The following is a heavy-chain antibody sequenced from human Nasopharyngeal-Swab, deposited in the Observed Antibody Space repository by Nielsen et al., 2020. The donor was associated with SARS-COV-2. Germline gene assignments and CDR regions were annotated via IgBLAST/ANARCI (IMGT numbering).Heavy chain of an antibody. CDR3: ARDKLGGGLGYYYGMDV. J-gene: IGHJ6*02. D-gene: IGHD1-26*01. V-gene: IGHV3-21*01. CDR1: GFTFSSYS. Sequence: GGSLRLSCAASGFTFSSYSMNWVRQAPGKGLEWVSSISSSSSYIYYADSVKGRFTISRDNAKNSPYLQMNSLRAEDTAVYYCARDKLGGGLGYYYGMDVWGQGTTVTVSS. CDR2: ISSSSSYI.